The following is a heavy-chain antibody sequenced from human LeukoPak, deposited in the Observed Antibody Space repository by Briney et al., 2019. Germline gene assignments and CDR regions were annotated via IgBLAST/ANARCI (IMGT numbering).Heavy chain of an antibody. Sequence: PGGTLSLSCAASGFTFSSYGMHWVRQAPGKGLEWVAFIRYDGSNKYYADSVKGRFTISRDNSKNTLYLQMNSLRAEDTAVYYCAKDEDGRWFGEPNWFDPWGQGTLVTVSS. CDR3: AKDEDGRWFGEPNWFDP. V-gene: IGHV3-30*02. CDR2: IRYDGSNK. J-gene: IGHJ5*02. D-gene: IGHD3-10*01. CDR1: GFTFSSYG.